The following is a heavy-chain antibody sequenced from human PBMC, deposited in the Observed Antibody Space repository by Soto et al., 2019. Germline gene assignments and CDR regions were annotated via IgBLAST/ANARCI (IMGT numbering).Heavy chain of an antibody. J-gene: IGHJ5*02. CDR3: ARGLSDTAMPRGNWFDP. CDR2: INHSGST. CDR1: GGSFSGYY. V-gene: IGHV4-34*01. D-gene: IGHD5-18*01. Sequence: ASETLSLTCAVYGGSFSGYYWSWIRQPPGKGLGWIGEINHSGSTNYNPSLKSRVTISVDTSKNRFSLKLSSVTAADTAVYYCARGLSDTAMPRGNWFDPWGQGTLVTVSS.